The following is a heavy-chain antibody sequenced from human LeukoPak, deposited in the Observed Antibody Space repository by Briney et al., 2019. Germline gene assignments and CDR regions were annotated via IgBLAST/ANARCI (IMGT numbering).Heavy chain of an antibody. V-gene: IGHV3-7*01. CDR3: ATSQRTSGRYRNAFDI. D-gene: IGHD6-19*01. CDR2: IKQDGSEK. Sequence: GGSLRLSCAASGFSFSSYWMSWVRQAPGKRLEWVANIKQDGSEKYYVDSVKGRFTISRDNAKNSLHLQMSSLRAEDTAVYCCATSQRTSGRYRNAFDIWGQGTMVTVSS. J-gene: IGHJ3*02. CDR1: GFSFSSYW.